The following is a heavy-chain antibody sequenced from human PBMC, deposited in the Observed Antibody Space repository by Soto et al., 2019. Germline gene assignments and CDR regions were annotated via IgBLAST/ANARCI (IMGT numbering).Heavy chain of an antibody. CDR2: IYYGGSI. Sequence: SETLSLTFSLSGPSISRGYCTSIRQPQGKGLEWIGYIYYGGSINYNPSLKSRVIISVDTAKNQFSLRLSSVSAADTAVYYCTGAYYNVSGYSLDPWGQGTSVTVSS. D-gene: IGHD3-22*01. CDR3: TGAYYNVSGYSLDP. CDR1: GPSISRGY. V-gene: IGHV4-59*01. J-gene: IGHJ5*02.